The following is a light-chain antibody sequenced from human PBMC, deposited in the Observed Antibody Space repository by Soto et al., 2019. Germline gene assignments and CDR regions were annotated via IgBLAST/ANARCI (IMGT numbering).Light chain of an antibody. CDR2: DAS. V-gene: IGKV1-5*01. Sequence: DIQMNQSPSTLSASVGDTVTVTCRASQSVSGWLAWYQQKPGEAPKLLIYDASALPRGVPSRFSGSGSGTKFTLTISSLQPDDFTPYYCQQYATFSGTFGPGTKVDTK. J-gene: IGKJ3*01. CDR1: QSVSGW. CDR3: QQYATFSGT.